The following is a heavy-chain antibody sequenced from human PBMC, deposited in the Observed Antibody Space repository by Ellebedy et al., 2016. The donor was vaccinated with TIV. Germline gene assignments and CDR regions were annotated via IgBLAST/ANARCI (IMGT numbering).Heavy chain of an antibody. CDR3: ARGGKYSDYIWGSYRLGY. D-gene: IGHD3-16*02. CDR1: GFTFSYYY. V-gene: IGHV3-11*06. Sequence: GESLKISXAASGFTFSYYYMSWIRQAPGKGLEWVSYISSSSSYTNYADSVKGRFTISRDNAKNSLYLQMNSLRAEDTAVYYCARGGKYSDYIWGSYRLGYWGQGTLVTASS. CDR2: ISSSSSYT. J-gene: IGHJ4*02.